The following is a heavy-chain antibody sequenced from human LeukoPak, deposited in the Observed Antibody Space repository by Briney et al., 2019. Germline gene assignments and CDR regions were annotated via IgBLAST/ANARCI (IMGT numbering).Heavy chain of an antibody. CDR2: IKQDGSEK. J-gene: IGHJ4*02. Sequence: GGSLRLSCAASGFTFSSYWMSWVRQAPGKGLEWVANIKQDGSEKYYVDSVKGRFTISRDNAKNSLYLQMNSLRAEDTAVYYCASGGSKNYRIISDYWGQGTLVTVSS. D-gene: IGHD1-7*01. V-gene: IGHV3-7*01. CDR3: ASGGSKNYRIISDY. CDR1: GFTFSSYW.